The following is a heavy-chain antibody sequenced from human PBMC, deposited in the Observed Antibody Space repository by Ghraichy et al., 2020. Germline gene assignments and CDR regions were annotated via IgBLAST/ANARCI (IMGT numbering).Heavy chain of an antibody. Sequence: GSLRLSCAASGFTFSSYSMNWVRQAPGKGLEWVSYISSSSSTIYYADSVKGRFTISRDNAKNSLYLQMNSLRDEDTAVYYCARDLGWRTSSWFLDYWGQGTLVTVSA. CDR1: GFTFSSYS. J-gene: IGHJ4*02. V-gene: IGHV3-48*02. CDR3: ARDLGWRTSSWFLDY. D-gene: IGHD6-13*01. CDR2: ISSSSSTI.